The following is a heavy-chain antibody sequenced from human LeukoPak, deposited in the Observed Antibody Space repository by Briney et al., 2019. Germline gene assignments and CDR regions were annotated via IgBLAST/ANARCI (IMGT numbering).Heavy chain of an antibody. D-gene: IGHD3-10*01. V-gene: IGHV3-23*01. CDR3: ARAYYGSGSLQFDY. Sequence: GGSLRLSCAASGFTFSSYAMSWVRQAPGKGLEWVSAISGSGGSTYYADSVKGRFTISRDNAKNTLYLQMNSLRAEGTAVYYCARAYYGSGSLQFDYWGQGTLVTVSS. CDR2: ISGSGGST. J-gene: IGHJ4*02. CDR1: GFTFSSYA.